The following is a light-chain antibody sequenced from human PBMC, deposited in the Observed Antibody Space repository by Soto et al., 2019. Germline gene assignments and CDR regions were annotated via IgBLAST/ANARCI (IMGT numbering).Light chain of an antibody. V-gene: IGLV2-23*02. CDR1: SSDVGPYNL. CDR3: CSYAGPNTVV. CDR2: EVT. Sequence: QSVLTQSASVSGSPGQSITISCTGTSSDVGPYNLVSWYQQHPGKAPKLIIYEVTERPSGVSNRFSGSKSGNTASLTISGLQADDEAEYYCCSYAGPNTVVFGLGTKLTVL. J-gene: IGLJ1*01.